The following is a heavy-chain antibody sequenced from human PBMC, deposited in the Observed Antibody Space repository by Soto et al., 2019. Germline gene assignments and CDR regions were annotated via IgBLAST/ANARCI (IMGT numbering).Heavy chain of an antibody. J-gene: IGHJ6*02. Sequence: SVKVSCKASGGTFSSYAISWVRQAPGQGLEWMGGIIPIFGTANYAQKFQGRVTITADESTSTAYMELSSLRSEDTAVYYCARAPAPYTTVTRYYYYGMDVWGQGTTVTVSS. CDR2: IIPIFGTA. V-gene: IGHV1-69*13. CDR3: ARAPAPYTTVTRYYYYGMDV. CDR1: GGTFSSYA. D-gene: IGHD4-17*01.